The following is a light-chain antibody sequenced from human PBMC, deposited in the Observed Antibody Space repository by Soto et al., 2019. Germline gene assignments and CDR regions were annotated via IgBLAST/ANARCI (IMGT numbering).Light chain of an antibody. J-gene: IGKJ2*01. CDR1: QSVSSH. Sequence: EVVLTQSPASLSLSPGERATVSCRASQSVSSHLAWYQQKHGQAPRLLIYDASNRATGIPGRFSGSGSGTDFPLTISSLEPEDFAVYYCEQRSNGPAYTFGQGTRLDIK. CDR3: EQRSNGPAYT. V-gene: IGKV3-11*01. CDR2: DAS.